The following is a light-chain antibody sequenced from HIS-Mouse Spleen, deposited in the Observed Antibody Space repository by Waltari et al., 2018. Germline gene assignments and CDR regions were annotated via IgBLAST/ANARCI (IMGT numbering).Light chain of an antibody. Sequence: SYELTQPPSVSVSPGQTARITRSGDALPKKYAYWYQQKSGQAPVLVIYEDSKRPSGIPERFSGSSSGTMATLTISGAQVEDEAEYYCYSTDSSGNHRVFGGGTKLTVL. CDR3: YSTDSSGNHRV. CDR1: ALPKKY. J-gene: IGLJ2*01. V-gene: IGLV3-10*01. CDR2: EDS.